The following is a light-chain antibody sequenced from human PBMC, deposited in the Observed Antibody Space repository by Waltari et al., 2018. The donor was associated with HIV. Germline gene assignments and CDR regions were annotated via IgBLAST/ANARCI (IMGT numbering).Light chain of an antibody. CDR3: QLWDSSSDHYV. J-gene: IGLJ1*01. CDR1: KSGTQS. V-gene: IGLV3-21*02. Sequence: SYVLTQPASVSVAPGHTAKIPCWGNKSGTQSVHRYQQKPGQAPVLVIYDDTDRPSGIPERFSGSNSGNTATLTISRVEAGDEADYYCQLWDSSSDHYVFGQGTQVTVL. CDR2: DDT.